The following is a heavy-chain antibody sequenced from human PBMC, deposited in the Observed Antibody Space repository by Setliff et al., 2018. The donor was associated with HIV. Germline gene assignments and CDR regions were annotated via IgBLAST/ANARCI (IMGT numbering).Heavy chain of an antibody. CDR1: GGTFGNYG. CDR2: MNPNSGNT. D-gene: IGHD3-3*01. J-gene: IGHJ3*02. V-gene: IGHV1-8*02. CDR3: ARAYNFWTRGAFDI. Sequence: ASVKVSCKASGGTFGNYGVGWVRQAPGQGLEWVGGMNPNSGNTGYAQKFQGRVTMTRNTSISTAYMELSSLRSEDTAVYYCARAYNFWTRGAFDIWGQGTMVTVSS.